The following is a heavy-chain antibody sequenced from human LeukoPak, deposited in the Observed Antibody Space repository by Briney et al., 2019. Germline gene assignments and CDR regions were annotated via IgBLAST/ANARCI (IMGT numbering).Heavy chain of an antibody. CDR1: GGSFSGYP. D-gene: IGHD5-18*01. V-gene: IGHV4-34*01. CDR2: IDHSGST. Sequence: SETLSLTCAVYGGSFSGYPWSWIRQPPGKGLEWIGEIDHSGSTNYNPSLKSRVSVSVDTSKNQFSLRLSSVAAADTAGYYCASGVWIHLPKRRGWFDSWGQGTLVTVSS. J-gene: IGHJ5*01. CDR3: ASGVWIHLPKRRGWFDS.